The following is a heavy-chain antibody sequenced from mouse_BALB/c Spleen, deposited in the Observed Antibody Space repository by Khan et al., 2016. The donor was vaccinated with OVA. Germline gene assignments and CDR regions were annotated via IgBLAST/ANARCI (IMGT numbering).Heavy chain of an antibody. CDR2: INPDNAGT. V-gene: IGHV1S136*01. J-gene: IGHJ3*01. CDR3: AREASSWDFSFPY. Sequence: VQLQQSGPELVEPGASVKMSCKASGYTFTNYVIHWVKQKPGQGLEWIGYINPDNAGTRYNGKFKGKATLTSDISSTSASMELLSLTSEDSAVYYCAREASSWDFSFPYWGQGTLVTVSA. D-gene: IGHD4-1*01. CDR1: GYTFTNYV.